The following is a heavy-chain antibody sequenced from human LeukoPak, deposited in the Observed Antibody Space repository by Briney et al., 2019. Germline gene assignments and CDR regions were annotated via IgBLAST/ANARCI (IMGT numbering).Heavy chain of an antibody. V-gene: IGHV1-2*02. CDR1: GYTFTGYY. Sequence: ASVKVSCKASGYTFTGYYMHWVRQAPGQGLEWMGWINPNSGGTNYAQKFQGRVTMTRDTSIRTAYMELSRLRSDDTAVYYCARVPKRQQLALGYWGQGTLVTVSS. CDR3: ARVPKRQQLALGY. J-gene: IGHJ4*02. D-gene: IGHD6-13*01. CDR2: INPNSGGT.